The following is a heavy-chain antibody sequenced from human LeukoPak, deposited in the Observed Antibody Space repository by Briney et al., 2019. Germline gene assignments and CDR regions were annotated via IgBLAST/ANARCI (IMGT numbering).Heavy chain of an antibody. D-gene: IGHD6-13*01. Sequence: ASVKVSCKASGYTFTSYDINRVRQATGQGLEWMGWMSAYNGNTNYAQKLQGRVTMTTDTSTSTAYMELRSLRSDDTAVYYCARLGSSWYRNYGMDVWGQGTTVTVSS. CDR1: GYTFTSYD. CDR3: ARLGSSWYRNYGMDV. V-gene: IGHV1-18*01. J-gene: IGHJ6*02. CDR2: MSAYNGNT.